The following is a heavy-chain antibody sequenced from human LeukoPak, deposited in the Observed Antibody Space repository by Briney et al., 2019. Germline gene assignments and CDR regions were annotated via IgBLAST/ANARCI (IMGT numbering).Heavy chain of an antibody. D-gene: IGHD3-3*01. CDR2: ISYSGST. Sequence: SETLSLTCTVSGGSISSGDYYWSWIRQPPGKGLEWIGYISYSGSTYYNPSLKSRVTISVDTSKNQFSLKLSSVTAADTAVYYCARAFIPPHYDFWSGYGVDVWGLGTTVTVSS. CDR1: GGSISSGDYY. V-gene: IGHV4-30-4*01. CDR3: ARAFIPPHYDFWSGYGVDV. J-gene: IGHJ6*02.